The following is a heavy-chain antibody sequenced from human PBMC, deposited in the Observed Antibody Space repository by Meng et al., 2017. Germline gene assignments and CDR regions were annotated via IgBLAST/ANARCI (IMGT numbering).Heavy chain of an antibody. CDR2: INTNTGNP. Sequence: ASVKVSCKASGYTFTSYAMNWVRQAPGQGLEWMGWINTNTGNPTYAQGFTGRFVFSLDTSVSTAYLQISSLKAEDTAVYYCAKDIWGMAAARRKYYYGMDVWGQGTTVTVSS. J-gene: IGHJ6*02. CDR3: AKDIWGMAAARRKYYYGMDV. CDR1: GYTFTSYA. V-gene: IGHV7-4-1*02. D-gene: IGHD6-6*01.